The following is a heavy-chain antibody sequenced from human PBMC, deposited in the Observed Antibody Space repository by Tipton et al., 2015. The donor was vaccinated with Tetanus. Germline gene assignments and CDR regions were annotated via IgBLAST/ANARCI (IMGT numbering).Heavy chain of an antibody. D-gene: IGHD6-6*01. CDR1: GYIVSNNY. Sequence: SLRLSCAASGYIVSNNYMTWVRQAPGKGLEWVSFIYTGGSTHYADSVKGRFTISRDNAKNSLYLQMNSLTADDTAVYFCASGSSLDYWGQGTLVTVSS. CDR3: ASGSSLDY. V-gene: IGHV3-53*01. J-gene: IGHJ4*02. CDR2: IYTGGST.